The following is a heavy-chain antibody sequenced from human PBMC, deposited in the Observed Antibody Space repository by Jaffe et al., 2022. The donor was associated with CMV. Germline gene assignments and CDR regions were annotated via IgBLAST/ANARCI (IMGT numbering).Heavy chain of an antibody. Sequence: QVQLQESGPGLVKPSETLSLTCTVSGGSISSYYWSWIRQPPGKGLEWIGYIYYSGSTNYNPSLKSRVTISVDTSKNQFSLKLSSVTAADTAVYYCARDTEATMDYYYGMDVWGQGTTVTVSS. CDR3: ARDTEATMDYYYGMDV. J-gene: IGHJ6*02. V-gene: IGHV4-59*01. D-gene: IGHD5-12*01. CDR1: GGSISSYY. CDR2: IYYSGST.